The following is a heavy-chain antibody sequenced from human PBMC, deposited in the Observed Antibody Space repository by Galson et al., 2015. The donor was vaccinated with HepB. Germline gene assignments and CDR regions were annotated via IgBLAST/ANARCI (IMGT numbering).Heavy chain of an antibody. CDR1: GGSISTYFY. D-gene: IGHD4-17*01. CDR3: ARETNGDYDGPFDF. CDR2: IYYTGSA. J-gene: IGHJ4*02. V-gene: IGHV4-39*02. Sequence: ETLSLTCTVSGGSISTYFYWGWIRQPPGKGLEWIGSIYYTGSAYYNPSLKSRVTVSVDTSKNQFSLKLNTVTATDAAVYYCARETNGDYDGPFDFWGQGTLVTVSS.